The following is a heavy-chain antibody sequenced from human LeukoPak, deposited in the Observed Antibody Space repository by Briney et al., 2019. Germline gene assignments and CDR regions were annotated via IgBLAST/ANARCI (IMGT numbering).Heavy chain of an antibody. CDR2: VSASSERT. V-gene: IGHV3-23*01. CDR1: GFTFSNYA. CDR3: AKDPSMVRGDAFDI. J-gene: IGHJ3*02. Sequence: GGSLRLSCAASGFTFSNYAMSWVRQAAGKGLEWVSGVSASSERTNYADSVKGRFTISRDNSKNTLYLQMNSLRAEDTAVYYCAKDPSMVRGDAFDIWGQGTMVTVSS. D-gene: IGHD3-10*01.